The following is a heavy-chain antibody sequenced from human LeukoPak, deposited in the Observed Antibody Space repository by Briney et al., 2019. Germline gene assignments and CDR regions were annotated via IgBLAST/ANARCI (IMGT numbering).Heavy chain of an antibody. D-gene: IGHD2-2*01. CDR1: GFTFSSHW. J-gene: IGHJ4*02. CDR2: IKEDGSEK. V-gene: IGHV3-7*01. Sequence: GSLRLSCAASGFTFSSHWMGWVRQAPGKGLEWVANIKEDGSEKYYVDSVKGRFTISRDNTKKSLYLQMNSLRAEDTAVYYCARVAMYTYDSWGQGTLVTVSS. CDR3: ARVAMYTYDS.